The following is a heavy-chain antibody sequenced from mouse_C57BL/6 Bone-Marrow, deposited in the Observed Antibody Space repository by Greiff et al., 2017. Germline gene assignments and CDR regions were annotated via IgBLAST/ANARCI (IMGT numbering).Heavy chain of an antibody. J-gene: IGHJ4*01. Sequence: QVQLQQSGPGLVAPSQSLSITCTVSGFSLTSYGVHWVRQPPGKGLEWLVVIWSDGSTTYNSALKSRLSTSKDNSKSQVSLKMNSLQTDDTAMYYCARHTYYSNYTYAMDYWGHGTSVTVSS. CDR1: GFSLTSYG. V-gene: IGHV2-6-1*01. CDR2: IWSDGST. D-gene: IGHD2-5*01. CDR3: ARHTYYSNYTYAMDY.